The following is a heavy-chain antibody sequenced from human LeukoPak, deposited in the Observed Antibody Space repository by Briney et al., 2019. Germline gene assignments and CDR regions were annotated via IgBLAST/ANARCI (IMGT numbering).Heavy chain of an antibody. CDR1: GFTFSSYG. V-gene: IGHV3-30*18. D-gene: IGHD3-22*01. J-gene: IGHJ4*02. Sequence: SGGSLRLSCAASGFTFSSYGMHWVRQAPGKGLEWVAVISYDGSNKYYADSVKGRFTISRDNSKNTLYLQMNSLRAEDTAVYYCAKDPHSGSTSDYWGQGTLVTVSS. CDR3: AKDPHSGSTSDY. CDR2: ISYDGSNK.